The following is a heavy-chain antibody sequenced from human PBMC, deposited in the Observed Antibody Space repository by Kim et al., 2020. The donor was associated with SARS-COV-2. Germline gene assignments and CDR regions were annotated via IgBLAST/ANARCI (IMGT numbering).Heavy chain of an antibody. D-gene: IGHD3-10*01. J-gene: IGHJ3*02. V-gene: IGHV4-34*01. CDR2: INHSGTT. Sequence: SETLSLTCAVYGGSFSGYYWTWIRQPPGKGLEWIGEINHSGTTKYNPSLKSRVTISIDTSKNQFSLKLSSVTAADTAVYYCARGTGRRTNVVRGVILGAFDIWGQGTMVTVSS. CDR3: ARGTGRRTNVVRGVILGAFDI. CDR1: GGSFSGYY.